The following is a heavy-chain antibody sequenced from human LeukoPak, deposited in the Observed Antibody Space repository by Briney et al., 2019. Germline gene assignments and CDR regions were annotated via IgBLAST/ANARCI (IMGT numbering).Heavy chain of an antibody. Sequence: GGSLRLSCSASGFTFSNYDMHWVRQAPGKGLEFVSGISSTGGSTNYPDSVKDRFSISRDNSKNTLYLQMTSLRADDTAVYYCVKDQHCSTISCATRTGFDPWGQGASVTVSS. CDR1: GFTFSNYD. D-gene: IGHD2-2*01. CDR2: ISSTGGST. CDR3: VKDQHCSTISCATRTGFDP. J-gene: IGHJ5*02. V-gene: IGHV3-64D*06.